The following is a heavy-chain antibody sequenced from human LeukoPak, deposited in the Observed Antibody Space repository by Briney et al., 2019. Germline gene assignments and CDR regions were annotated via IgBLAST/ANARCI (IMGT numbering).Heavy chain of an antibody. J-gene: IGHJ5*02. CDR1: GGSFSNYY. CDR2: SSHTGDIT. Sequence: PSETLSLTCAVYGGSFSNYYWTWIRQTPGRGHEWMGESSHTGDITGYNPALKGRATIYVDSSKKQFSLKVTSVTAADTGIYYCARVPDDIARPCDTWGQGTVVTVSS. D-gene: IGHD1-1*01. V-gene: IGHV4-34*01. CDR3: ARVPDDIARPCDT.